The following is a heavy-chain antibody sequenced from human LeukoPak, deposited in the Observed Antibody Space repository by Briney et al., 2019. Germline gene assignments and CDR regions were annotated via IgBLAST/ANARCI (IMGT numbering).Heavy chain of an antibody. D-gene: IGHD6-13*01. CDR3: VKNSGWYCLDY. V-gene: IGHV3-7*03. Sequence: GGSLRLSCAASGFSFSNYWMTWVRQAPGKGLERVADINGDGSHSYCVDSVKGRFTLSRDNAKNSLFLQMNSLRAEDAAVYYCVKNSGWYCLDYWGQGTLVTVSS. CDR1: GFSFSNYW. CDR2: INGDGSHS. J-gene: IGHJ4*02.